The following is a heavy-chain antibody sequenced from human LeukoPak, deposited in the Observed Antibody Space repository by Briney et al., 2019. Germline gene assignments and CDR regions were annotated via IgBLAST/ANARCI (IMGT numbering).Heavy chain of an antibody. CDR3: ARDFESRSVTAGPPRVMAFDY. CDR1: GYTFTSYG. V-gene: IGHV1-18*01. Sequence: GASVKVSCKASGYTFTSYGISWVRQAPGQGLERMGWISAYNGNTNYAQKLQGRVTMTTDTSTSTAYMELRSLRSDDTAVYYCARDFESRSVTAGPPRVMAFDYWGQGTLVTVSS. CDR2: ISAYNGNT. D-gene: IGHD6-19*01. J-gene: IGHJ4*02.